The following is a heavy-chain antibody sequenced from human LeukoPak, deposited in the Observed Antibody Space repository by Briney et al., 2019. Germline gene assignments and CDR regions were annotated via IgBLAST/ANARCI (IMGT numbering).Heavy chain of an antibody. CDR2: IYTSGST. CDR3: ARQGIAVAGTHFHY. Sequence: SETLSLTCTVSGGSIRTYYWSWIRQPAGKGLEWIGRIYTSGSTNYNPSLKSRVTMSVDTSKNQFSLKLNSVTAADTAVYYCARQGIAVAGTHFHYWGQGPLVPVSS. J-gene: IGHJ4*02. V-gene: IGHV4-4*07. D-gene: IGHD6-19*01. CDR1: GGSIRTYY.